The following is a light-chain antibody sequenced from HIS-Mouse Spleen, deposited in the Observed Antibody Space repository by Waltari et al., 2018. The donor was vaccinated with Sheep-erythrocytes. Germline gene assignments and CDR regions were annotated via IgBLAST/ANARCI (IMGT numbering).Light chain of an antibody. CDR2: EGS. J-gene: IGLJ3*02. Sequence: QSALTQPASVSGSPGQSITISCTGTSSDVGSYTLVSWYQQPPGKAPKLMIYEGSKRPSGVSNRCSGSKSGNTASLTISGLQAEDEADYYCCSYAGSSTPWVFGGGTKLTVL. V-gene: IGLV2-23*01. CDR3: CSYAGSSTPWV. CDR1: SSDVGSYTL.